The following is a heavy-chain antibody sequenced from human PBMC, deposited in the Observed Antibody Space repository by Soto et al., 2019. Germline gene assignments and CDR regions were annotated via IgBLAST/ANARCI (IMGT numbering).Heavy chain of an antibody. CDR3: AKDLEYYYGSGNY. CDR1: RFTFSSYA. Sequence: GGSLRLSCAASRFTFSSYAMSWVRQAPGKGLEWVSAISGSGGSTYYADSVKGRFTISRDNSKNTLYLQMNSLRAEDTAVYYCAKDLEYYYGSGNYWGQGTLVTVSS. CDR2: ISGSGGST. J-gene: IGHJ4*02. D-gene: IGHD3-10*01. V-gene: IGHV3-23*01.